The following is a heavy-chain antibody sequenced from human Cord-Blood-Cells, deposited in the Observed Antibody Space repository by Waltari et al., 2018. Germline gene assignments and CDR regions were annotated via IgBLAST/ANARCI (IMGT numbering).Heavy chain of an antibody. CDR3: AKAITANWEPTAAIDY. J-gene: IGHJ4*02. V-gene: IGHV3-9*03. D-gene: IGHD2-2*01. CDR1: GFTFDDYA. Sequence: EVQLVESGGGLVQPGRSLRLSCAASGFTFDDYAMHWVRQAPGKGLEWVSGISWNSGSIGYADSVKGRFTISRDNAKNSLYLQMNSLRAEDMALYYCAKAITANWEPTAAIDYWGQGTLVTVSS. CDR2: ISWNSGSI.